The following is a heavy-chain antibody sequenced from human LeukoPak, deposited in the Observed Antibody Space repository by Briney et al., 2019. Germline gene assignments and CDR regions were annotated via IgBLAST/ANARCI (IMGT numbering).Heavy chain of an antibody. V-gene: IGHV3-23*01. CDR1: GITFSNYA. J-gene: IGHJ4*02. Sequence: RGSLRLSCAASGITFSNYAMSRVRQAPGKGLEWVSGISASGLSQYYADSVKGRFTISRDNAKNSLYLQMNSLRAEDTAVYYCARDRWNERTSYFDYWGQGTLVTVSS. CDR3: ARDRWNERTSYFDY. CDR2: ISASGLSQ. D-gene: IGHD1-1*01.